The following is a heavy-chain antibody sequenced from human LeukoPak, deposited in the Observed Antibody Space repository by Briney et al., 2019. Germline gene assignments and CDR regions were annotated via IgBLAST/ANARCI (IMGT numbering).Heavy chain of an antibody. V-gene: IGHV1-8*01. CDR2: MNPNSGNT. CDR3: ARGLAYSSGSSAFDY. J-gene: IGHJ4*02. CDR1: GYTFTSYD. Sequence: ASVMVSCKASGYTFTSYDINWVRQDTGQGLEWMGWMNPNSGNTGYAQKFQGRVTMARNTSISTAYMELSSLRSEDTAVYYCARGLAYSSGSSAFDYWGQGTLVTVSS. D-gene: IGHD6-19*01.